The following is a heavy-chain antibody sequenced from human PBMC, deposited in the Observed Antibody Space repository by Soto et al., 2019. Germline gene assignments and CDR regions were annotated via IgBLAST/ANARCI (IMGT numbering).Heavy chain of an antibody. D-gene: IGHD6-13*01. CDR3: ARHKGSSSWYPFDY. Sequence: EKGLEWIGYIYYSGSTNYNPSLKSRVTISVDTSKNQFSLKLTSATAADTAVYYCARHKGSSSWYPFDYWGQGALVTVSS. CDR2: IYYSGST. J-gene: IGHJ4*02. V-gene: IGHV4-61*07.